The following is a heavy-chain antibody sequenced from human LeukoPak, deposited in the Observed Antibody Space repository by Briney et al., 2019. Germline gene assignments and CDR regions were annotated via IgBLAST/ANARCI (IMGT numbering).Heavy chain of an antibody. V-gene: IGHV3-20*04. CDR1: GFSFHDYG. J-gene: IGHJ4*02. Sequence: SGGSLRLSCAASGFSFHDYGMSWVRQAPGKGLEWVSSINWNGGSTGYADSVKGRFTISRDNAKNSLYLQMNSLRAEDTALYYCARDRFLRRPEPAEYWGQGTLVTVSS. D-gene: IGHD2/OR15-2a*01. CDR2: INWNGGST. CDR3: ARDRFLRRPEPAEY.